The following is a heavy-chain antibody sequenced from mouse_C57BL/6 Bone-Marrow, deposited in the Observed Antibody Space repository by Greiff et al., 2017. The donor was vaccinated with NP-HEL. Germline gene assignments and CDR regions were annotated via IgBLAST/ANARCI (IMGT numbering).Heavy chain of an antibody. J-gene: IGHJ2*01. Sequence: QLVESGAELVKPGASVKISCKASGYAFSSYWMNWVKQRPGKGLEWIGQIYPGDGDTNYNGKFKGKATLTADKSSSTAYMQLSSLTSEDSAVYFCARAYYSNWVFDYWGQGTTLTVSS. V-gene: IGHV1-80*01. CDR2: IYPGDGDT. D-gene: IGHD2-5*01. CDR3: ARAYYSNWVFDY. CDR1: GYAFSSYW.